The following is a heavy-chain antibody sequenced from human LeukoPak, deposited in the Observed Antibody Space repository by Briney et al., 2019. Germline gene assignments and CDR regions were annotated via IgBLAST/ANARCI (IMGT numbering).Heavy chain of an antibody. Sequence: ASVKVSCKASGYTFTSYGISWVRQAPGQGLEWMGWINVNNGDTRYAQKFQGRVTVTRDTSISTAYMEVSSLRSDDTAVYYCARDPPTEGWDFDLWGRGTLVTVSS. CDR1: GYTFTSYG. CDR2: INVNNGDT. V-gene: IGHV1-18*01. J-gene: IGHJ2*01. D-gene: IGHD2-21*02. CDR3: ARDPPTEGWDFDL.